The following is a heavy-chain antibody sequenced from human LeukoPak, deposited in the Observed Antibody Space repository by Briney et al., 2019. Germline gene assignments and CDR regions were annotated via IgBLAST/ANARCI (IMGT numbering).Heavy chain of an antibody. Sequence: GGSLRLSCAASGFTVSDYGIHWVRQAPGKGLERVAAMSNYGGNQYYAASIKGRVAVSRDDSKNTLFLQMSNVSVEDTAIYYCAKETFRSPFYYGLDVWGHGTTVTVSS. J-gene: IGHJ6*02. V-gene: IGHV3-30*18. CDR2: MSNYGGNQ. CDR3: AKETFRSPFYYGLDV. D-gene: IGHD2/OR15-2a*01. CDR1: GFTVSDYG.